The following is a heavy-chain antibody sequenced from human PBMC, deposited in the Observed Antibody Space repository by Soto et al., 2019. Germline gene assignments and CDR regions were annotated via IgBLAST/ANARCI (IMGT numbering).Heavy chain of an antibody. CDR1: GGSISSGDYY. V-gene: IGHV4-30-4*01. Sequence: TLSLTCTVSGGSISSGDYYWSWIRQPPGKGLEWMGYIYYSGTTYYNPSLKSRVTISVDTSKNQFSLKVNSVTAADTAVYYCARALIQLWPHYYYGMDVWGQGTTVTVSS. CDR3: ARALIQLWPHYYYGMDV. CDR2: IYYSGTT. D-gene: IGHD5-18*01. J-gene: IGHJ6*02.